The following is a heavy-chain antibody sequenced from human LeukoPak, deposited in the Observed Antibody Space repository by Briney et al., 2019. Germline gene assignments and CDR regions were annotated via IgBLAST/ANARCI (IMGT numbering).Heavy chain of an antibody. Sequence: PSEALSLTCAVYAGSFSGYYWSWIRQPPGKGLEWIGEINHSGSTNYNPSLKSRVTISVDTSKNQFSLKLSSVTAADTAVYYCARGSLGYSYGPDYWGQGTLVTVSS. V-gene: IGHV4-34*01. CDR3: ARGSLGYSYGPDY. CDR2: INHSGST. D-gene: IGHD5-18*01. J-gene: IGHJ4*02. CDR1: AGSFSGYY.